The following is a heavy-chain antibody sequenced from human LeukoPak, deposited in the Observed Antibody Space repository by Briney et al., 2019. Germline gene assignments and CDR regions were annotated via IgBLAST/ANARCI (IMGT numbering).Heavy chain of an antibody. CDR3: ATKRYFDWFTTDY. CDR2: ISGSGGST. V-gene: IGHV3-23*01. CDR1: GFTFSSYG. Sequence: PGGSLRLSCVVSGFTFSSYGMSWVRQAPGKGLEWVSAISGSGGSTYYADSVKGRFTISRDNSKSTLYLQMNSLRAEDTAVYYCATKRYFDWFTTDYWGQGTLVTVSS. J-gene: IGHJ4*02. D-gene: IGHD3-9*01.